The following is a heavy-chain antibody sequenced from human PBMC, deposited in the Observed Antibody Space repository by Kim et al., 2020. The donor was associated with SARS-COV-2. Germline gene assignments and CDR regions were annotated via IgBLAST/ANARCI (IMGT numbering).Heavy chain of an antibody. J-gene: IGHJ2*01. D-gene: IGHD3-22*01. CDR3: TKVSGGYYSAHWYFDP. CDR2: ISGSGGIS. CDR1: RFTFSSFA. V-gene: IGHV3-23*01. Sequence: GGSLRLSCAASRFTFSSFAMSWVRQAPGKGLAWVSGISGSGGISATADSVKGRFTISRDNSKNTLYLQMNSLRAEDTAVYYCTKVSGGYYSAHWYFDPWG.